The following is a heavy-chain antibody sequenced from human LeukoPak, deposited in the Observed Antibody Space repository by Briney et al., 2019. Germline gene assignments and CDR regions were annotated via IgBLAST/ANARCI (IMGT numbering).Heavy chain of an antibody. CDR3: ARPSVGYDFWSGYLYYFDY. J-gene: IGHJ4*02. V-gene: IGHV1-8*03. CDR2: MNPNSGNT. CDR1: RYTFTSYD. Sequence: ASVKVSCKASRYTFTSYDINWVRQATGQGLEWMGWMNPNSGNTGYAQKFQGRVTITRNTSISTAYMELSSLRSEDTAVYYCARPSVGYDFWSGYLYYFDYWGQGTLVTVSS. D-gene: IGHD3-3*01.